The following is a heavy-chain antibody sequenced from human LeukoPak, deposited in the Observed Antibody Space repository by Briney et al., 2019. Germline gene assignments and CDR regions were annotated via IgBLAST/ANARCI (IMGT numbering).Heavy chain of an antibody. D-gene: IGHD2-2*01. CDR3: ARGREGCSSSSCYNDFDY. J-gene: IGHJ4*02. V-gene: IGHV1-18*01. CDR1: GYTFTSYG. CDR2: ISGYNGNT. Sequence: ASVKVSCKASGYTFTSYGFIWVRQAPGQGLEWMGWISGYNGNTNYAQKFQGRVTITADKSTSTAYMELNSLRSEDTAVYYCARGREGCSSSSCYNDFDYWGQGTLVTVSS.